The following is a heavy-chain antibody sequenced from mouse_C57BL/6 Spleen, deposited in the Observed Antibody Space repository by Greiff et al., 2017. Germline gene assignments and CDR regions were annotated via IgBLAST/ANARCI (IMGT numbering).Heavy chain of an antibody. V-gene: IGHV1-82*01. Sequence: VQLKQSGPELVKPGASVKISCKASGYAFSSSWMNWVKQRPGKGLEWIGRIYPGDGDTNYNGKFKGKATLTADKSSSTAYMQHSSLTSEDSAVYFCARHLYYGSSYWYFDVWGTGTTVTVSS. CDR1: GYAFSSSW. J-gene: IGHJ1*03. CDR3: ARHLYYGSSYWYFDV. CDR2: IYPGDGDT. D-gene: IGHD1-1*01.